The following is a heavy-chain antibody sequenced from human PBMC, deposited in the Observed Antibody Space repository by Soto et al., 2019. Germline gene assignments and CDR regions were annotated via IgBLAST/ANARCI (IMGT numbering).Heavy chain of an antibody. CDR2: INSDGSST. Sequence: GGSLRLSCAASGFTFSSYWMHWVRQAPGKGLVWVSRINSDGSSTSYADSVKGRFTISRDNAKNTLYLQMNSLRAEDTAVYYCARAIHYGGNSDAFDIWGQGTMVTVSS. V-gene: IGHV3-74*01. D-gene: IGHD4-17*01. J-gene: IGHJ3*02. CDR3: ARAIHYGGNSDAFDI. CDR1: GFTFSSYW.